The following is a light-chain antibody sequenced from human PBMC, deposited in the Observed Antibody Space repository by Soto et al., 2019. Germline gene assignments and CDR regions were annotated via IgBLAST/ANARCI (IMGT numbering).Light chain of an antibody. J-gene: IGKJ4*02. CDR3: QLYNNWRRS. CDR1: QSVSSN. Sequence: KVRTHAAESLCVDLGGRAILTSRASQSVSSNLAWYQQKPGQAPRLLIYGASTRATGIPARFSGSGSGTEFTLTICGLQSEDFAVYYCQLYNNWRRSFGEGTRVEIK. CDR2: GAS. V-gene: IGKV3-15*01.